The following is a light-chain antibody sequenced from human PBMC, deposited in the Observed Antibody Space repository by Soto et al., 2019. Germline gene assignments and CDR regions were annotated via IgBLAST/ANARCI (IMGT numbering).Light chain of an antibody. J-gene: IGLJ1*01. CDR2: HSN. CDR3: GAWDNSLSAQFV. Sequence: QSVLTQPPSVSAAPGQKVTISCSGSSSNVGNNFVSWYQQLPGAAPKLLIYHSNKRPSGIPDRFSGSASATSATLVITGLQTGDEADYYCGAWDNSLSAQFVFGSGTKLTVL. CDR1: SSNVGNNF. V-gene: IGLV1-51*01.